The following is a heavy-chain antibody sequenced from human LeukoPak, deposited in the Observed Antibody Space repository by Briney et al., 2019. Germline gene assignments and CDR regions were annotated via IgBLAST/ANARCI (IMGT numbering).Heavy chain of an antibody. CDR3: ARPPEGVSYYYYGMDV. Sequence: ASVKVSCKVSGYVLTELSMHWVRQAPGRGLEWMGGFDPEDGETIYAQKFQGRVTMTEDTSTDTAYMELSSLRSEDTAVHYCARPPEGVSYYYYGMDVWGQGTTVTVSS. CDR1: GYVLTELS. CDR2: FDPEDGET. J-gene: IGHJ6*02. V-gene: IGHV1-24*01.